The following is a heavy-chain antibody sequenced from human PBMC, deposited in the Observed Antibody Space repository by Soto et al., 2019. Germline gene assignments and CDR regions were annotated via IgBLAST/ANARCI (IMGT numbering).Heavy chain of an antibody. CDR1: GGTFSSYT. CDR3: ARGGLAAAGHYYYYGMDV. CDR2: IIPILGIA. D-gene: IGHD6-13*01. J-gene: IGHJ6*02. V-gene: IGHV1-69*02. Sequence: QVQLVQSGAEVKKPGSSVKVSCKASGGTFSSYTISWVRQAPGQGLEWMGRIIPILGIANYAQKFQGRVTITADKSTSRAYMELSSLRSADTAVYYCARGGLAAAGHYYYYGMDVWGQGTTVTVSS.